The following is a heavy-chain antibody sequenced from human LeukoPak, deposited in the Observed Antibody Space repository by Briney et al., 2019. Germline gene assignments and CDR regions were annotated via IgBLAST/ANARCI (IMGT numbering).Heavy chain of an antibody. V-gene: IGHV3-64*01. D-gene: IGHD2-2*01. CDR1: GFTFSSYG. CDR3: ARDQGRCSTTSCLIVGILDY. CDR2: ISNTGSST. J-gene: IGHJ4*02. Sequence: PGGSLRLSCAASGFTFSSYGMHWVRQAPGKGLEYVSGISNTGSSTYYAKSVKGRFTISRDNSRSTLYLQMGSLRPDDVAAYYCARDQGRCSTTSCLIVGILDYWGQGTLVTVSS.